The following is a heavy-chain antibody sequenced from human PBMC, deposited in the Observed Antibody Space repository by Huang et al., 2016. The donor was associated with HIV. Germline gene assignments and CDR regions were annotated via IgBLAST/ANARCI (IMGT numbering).Heavy chain of an antibody. D-gene: IGHD3-3*01. Sequence: VQLQESGPGLVKPSQTLSLSCNVSGASIASGSYFWNWIRQPAGGGLEWIGHIYTTGSTDYNPPLKSRVAVSSDTSKNQFSLSLRSVTAADTAVYFCARGRVTSSGVVQSYDYWGQGSLVTVSS. CDR3: ARGRVTSSGVVQSYDY. J-gene: IGHJ4*02. CDR2: IYTTGST. V-gene: IGHV4-61*09. CDR1: GASIASGSYF.